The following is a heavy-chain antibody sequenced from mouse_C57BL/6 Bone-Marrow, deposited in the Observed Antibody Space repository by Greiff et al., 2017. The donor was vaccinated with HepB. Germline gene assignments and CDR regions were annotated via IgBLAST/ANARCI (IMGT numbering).Heavy chain of an antibody. D-gene: IGHD2-4*01. CDR3: ARPFYDYDGFYAMDY. CDR2: IYPSDSET. V-gene: IGHV1-61*01. Sequence: QVQLKQPGAELVRPGSSVKLSCKASGYTFTSYWMDWVKQRPGQGLEWIGNIYPSDSETHYNQKFKDKATLTVDKSSSTAYMQLSSLTSEDSAVYYCARPFYDYDGFYAMDYWGQGTSVTVSS. J-gene: IGHJ4*01. CDR1: GYTFTSYW.